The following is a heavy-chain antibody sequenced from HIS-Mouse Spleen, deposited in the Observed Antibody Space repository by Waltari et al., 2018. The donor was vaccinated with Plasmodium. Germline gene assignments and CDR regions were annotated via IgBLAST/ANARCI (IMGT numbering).Heavy chain of an antibody. D-gene: IGHD1-1*01. Sequence: EVQLVESGGGLVQPGGSLRLSCAASGFTFSSYDMHWVRHATGKGLEWVSAIGTAGDTYYPGSVKGRFTISRENAKNSLYLQMNSLRAGDTAVYYCARGRWNHAFDIWGQGTMVTVSS. CDR3: ARGRWNHAFDI. V-gene: IGHV3-13*01. CDR1: GFTFSSYD. CDR2: IGTAGDT. J-gene: IGHJ3*02.